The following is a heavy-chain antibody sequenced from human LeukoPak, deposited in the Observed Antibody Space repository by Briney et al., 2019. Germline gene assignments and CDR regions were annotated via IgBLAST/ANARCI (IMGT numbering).Heavy chain of an antibody. J-gene: IGHJ2*01. V-gene: IGHV1-69*13. CDR2: IIPIFGTA. CDR3: AGDPGPHWYFDL. Sequence: ASVKVSCKASGGTFSSYAISWVRQAPGQGLEWMGGIIPIFGTANYAQKFQGRVTITADESTSTAYMELSSLRSEDTAVYYCAGDPGPHWYFDLWGRGTLVTVSS. CDR1: GGTFSSYA.